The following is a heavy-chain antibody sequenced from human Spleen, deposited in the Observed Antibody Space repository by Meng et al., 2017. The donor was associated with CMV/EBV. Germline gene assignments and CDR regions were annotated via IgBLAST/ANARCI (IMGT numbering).Heavy chain of an antibody. D-gene: IGHD2-2*01. CDR1: GYSISSTYY. V-gene: IGHV4-38-2*02. CDR2: IYHTGST. CDR3: ARAPDVLVPASFDY. Sequence: GSLRLSCTVSGYSISSTYYWGWIRQPPGKGLEWIGNIYHTGSTSYNPSLKSRVTISVDTSNNQFSQRLSSVTSADTAVYYCARAPDVLVPASFDYWGQGTLVTVSS. J-gene: IGHJ4*02.